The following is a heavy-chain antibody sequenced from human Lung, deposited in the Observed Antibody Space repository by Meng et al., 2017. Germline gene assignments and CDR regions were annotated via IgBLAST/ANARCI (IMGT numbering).Heavy chain of an antibody. V-gene: IGHV4-34*01. CDR3: ARGPTTMAHDFDY. Sequence: VPPPQGGVGLLKPSETLSLTFVVSGGSFSAYYWSWIRQPPGKGLEWIGEINHSGSTNYNPSLESRATISVDTSQNNLSLKLSSVTAADSAVYYCARGPTTMAHDFDYWGQGTLVTVSS. D-gene: IGHD4-11*01. CDR2: INHSGST. CDR1: GGSFSAYY. J-gene: IGHJ4*02.